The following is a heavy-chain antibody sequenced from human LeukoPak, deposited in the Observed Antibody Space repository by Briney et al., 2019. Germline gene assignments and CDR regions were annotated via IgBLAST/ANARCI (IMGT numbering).Heavy chain of an antibody. V-gene: IGHV1-18*01. Sequence: GASVKVSCKASGYTFTSYGISWVRQAPGQGLEWMGWISVHNGDTNYAQKFQGRVTMTTDTSTSTVYMELRSLRSDDTAVYYCARGSSSSADYWGQGTLVTVSS. CDR1: GYTFTSYG. CDR3: ARGSSSSADY. D-gene: IGHD6-25*01. CDR2: ISVHNGDT. J-gene: IGHJ4*02.